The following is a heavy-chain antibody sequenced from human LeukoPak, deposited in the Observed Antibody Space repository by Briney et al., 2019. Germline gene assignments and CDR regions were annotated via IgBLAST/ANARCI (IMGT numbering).Heavy chain of an antibody. CDR1: GFTFSDYY. CDR3: ARLYYYHSSGIEY. V-gene: IGHV3-11*06. Sequence: KPGGSLSLSCAASGFTFSDYYMSWIRQAPGKGLEWVSYISSSSSYTNYADSVKGRFTISRDNAKNSLYLQMNSLRAEDTAVYYCARLYYYHSSGIEYSGQGTLVTVSS. J-gene: IGHJ4*02. D-gene: IGHD3-22*01. CDR2: ISSSSSYT.